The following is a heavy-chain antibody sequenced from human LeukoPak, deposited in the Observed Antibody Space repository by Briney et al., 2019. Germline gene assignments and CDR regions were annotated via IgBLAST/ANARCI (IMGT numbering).Heavy chain of an antibody. V-gene: IGHV4-61*01. J-gene: IGHJ3*02. CDR2: IYYSGST. Sequence: SETLSLTCSVSGGSISSSSYYWSWIRQPPGKGLEWIGYIYYSGSTNYNPSLKSRVTISVDTSKNQFSLKLSSVTAADTAVYYCAREIPPNYDILTGWAHAFDIWGQGTMVTVSS. CDR3: AREIPPNYDILTGWAHAFDI. CDR1: GGSISSSSYY. D-gene: IGHD3-9*01.